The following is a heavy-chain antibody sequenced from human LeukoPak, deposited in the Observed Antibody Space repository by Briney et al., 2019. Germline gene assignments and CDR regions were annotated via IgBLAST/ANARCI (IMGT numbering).Heavy chain of an antibody. CDR2: IKQDGSEK. V-gene: IGHV3-7*01. D-gene: IGHD6-13*01. CDR1: EFIFSGYW. J-gene: IGHJ4*02. Sequence: GGSLRLSCAASEFIFSGYWTNWVRQAPGKGLEWVANIKQDGSEKQYVDSVRGRFTISRDNAKNSLYLQMNSLRVEDTAVYYCARDGFVGAADYWGQGTLVTVST. CDR3: ARDGFVGAADY.